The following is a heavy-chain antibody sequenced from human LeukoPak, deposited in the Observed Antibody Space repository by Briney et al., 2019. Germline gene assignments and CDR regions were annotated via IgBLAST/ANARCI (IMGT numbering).Heavy chain of an antibody. Sequence: GGSLRLSCAASGFTFSIYAMSWVRQAPGKGLEWVSAISGSGGSTYYADSVKGRFTISRDNSKNTLYLQMNSLRAEDTAVYYCAKTPITMVRGVISFDYWGQGTLVTVSS. J-gene: IGHJ4*02. CDR1: GFTFSIYA. CDR3: AKTPITMVRGVISFDY. CDR2: ISGSGGST. V-gene: IGHV3-23*01. D-gene: IGHD3-10*01.